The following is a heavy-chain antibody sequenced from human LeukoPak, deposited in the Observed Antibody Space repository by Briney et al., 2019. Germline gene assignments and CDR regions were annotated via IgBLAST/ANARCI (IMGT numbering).Heavy chain of an antibody. D-gene: IGHD5-18*01. Sequence: GGSLRLSCAASGFTFSDYYMSWIRQAPGKGLEWVSYISSSGSTIYYADSVKGRFTISRDNAKNSLYLQMNSLRAEDTAVYYCARDKYSYVQYYFDYWGQGTLVTVSS. V-gene: IGHV3-11*04. CDR2: ISSSGSTI. J-gene: IGHJ4*02. CDR3: ARDKYSYVQYYFDY. CDR1: GFTFSDYY.